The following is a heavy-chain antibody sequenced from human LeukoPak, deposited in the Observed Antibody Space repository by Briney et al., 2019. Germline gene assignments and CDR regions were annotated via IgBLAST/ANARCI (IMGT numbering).Heavy chain of an antibody. V-gene: IGHV3-21*01. Sequence: GGSLRLSCAASGFTFSSYSMNWVRQAPGKGLEWVSSISSSSSYIYYADSVKGRFTISRDNAKNSLYLQMNSLRAEDTAVYYCARGYYYGSGRKYYFDYWGQGTTVTVSS. D-gene: IGHD3-10*01. J-gene: IGHJ4*03. CDR2: ISSSSSYI. CDR1: GFTFSSYS. CDR3: ARGYYYGSGRKYYFDY.